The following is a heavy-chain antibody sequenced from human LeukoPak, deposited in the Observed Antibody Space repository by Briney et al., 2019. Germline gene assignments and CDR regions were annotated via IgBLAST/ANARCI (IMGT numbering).Heavy chain of an antibody. CDR3: AKGGGNDYYGMDV. Sequence: GGSLRLSCAASGFTFSHYAMHWVRQAPGKGLEWVSFISYDGSNEYYADSVKGRLTIFRDNSKNTLYLQINSLRAEDTAVYYCAKGGGNDYYGMDVWGQGTTVTVSS. V-gene: IGHV3-30-3*01. D-gene: IGHD6-25*01. CDR1: GFTFSHYA. CDR2: ISYDGSNE. J-gene: IGHJ6*02.